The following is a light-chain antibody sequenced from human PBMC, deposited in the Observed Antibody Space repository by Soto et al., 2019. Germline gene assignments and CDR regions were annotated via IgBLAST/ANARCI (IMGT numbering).Light chain of an antibody. CDR2: GSS. CDR3: QQYGSSPGT. Sequence: EVVLTQSPGTLSLSPGERATLSCRASQSVSNNYFAWYQQKPGQAPRLLIFGSSDRATGIPDRFSGSGSGTDFTLTISRLEPEDFAVYYCQQYGSSPGTFGQGTKVEIK. CDR1: QSVSNNY. J-gene: IGKJ1*01. V-gene: IGKV3-20*01.